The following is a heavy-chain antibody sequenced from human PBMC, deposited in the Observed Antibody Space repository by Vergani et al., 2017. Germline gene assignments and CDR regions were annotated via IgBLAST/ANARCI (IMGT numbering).Heavy chain of an antibody. D-gene: IGHD2-15*01. J-gene: IGHJ6*02. CDR2: ISYDGSNK. Sequence: QVQLVESGGGVVQPGRSLRLSCAASGFTFSSYGMHWVRQAPGKGLEWVAGISYDGSNKYYADSVKGRFTISRDNSKNTLYLQMNSLRAEDTAVYYCAKCSAGPKYCSGGSCYYYYGMDVWGQGTTVTVSS. CDR1: GFTFSSYG. V-gene: IGHV3-30*18. CDR3: AKCSAGPKYCSGGSCYYYYGMDV.